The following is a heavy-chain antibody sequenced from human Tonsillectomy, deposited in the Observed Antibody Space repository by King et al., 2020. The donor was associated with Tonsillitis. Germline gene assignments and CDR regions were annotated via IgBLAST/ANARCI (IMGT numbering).Heavy chain of an antibody. CDR2: IQHSGST. J-gene: IGHJ3*02. CDR3: ARSPLTGTHYTAAFDI. Sequence: QLQESGPGLVKPSQTLSLTCTVSGDSISSVDNYWNWIRQHPGKGLEWIGYIQHSGSTYYNPSLKSRVSISIDTSTNQFSLKLTSVTAADTAEYYCARSPLTGTHYTAAFDIWGQGTMVIVSS. CDR1: GDSISSVDNY. D-gene: IGHD1-26*01. V-gene: IGHV4-31*03.